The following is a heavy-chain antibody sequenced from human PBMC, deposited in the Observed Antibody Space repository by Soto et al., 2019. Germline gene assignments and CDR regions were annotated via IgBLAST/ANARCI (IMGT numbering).Heavy chain of an antibody. J-gene: IGHJ5*02. CDR1: GFTFSSYA. CDR3: AKAGRPFYDLWSENRFDP. CDR2: ISGSGGAT. V-gene: IGHV3-23*01. D-gene: IGHD3-3*01. Sequence: PGGSLRLSCTASGFTFSSYAMTWVRQAPGKGLEWVSSISGSGGATYYADSAEARFTISRDDSKNTLFLQMDSLRAEDTALYFCAKAGRPFYDLWSENRFDPWGQGTLVTVSS.